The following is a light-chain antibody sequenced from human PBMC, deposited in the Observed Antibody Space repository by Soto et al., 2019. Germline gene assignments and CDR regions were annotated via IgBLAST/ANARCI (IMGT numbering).Light chain of an antibody. CDR3: AAWDVSLRGRV. V-gene: IGLV1-44*01. Sequence: QSVLTQPPSASGTPGQRVTISCSGSNSNIGSNTVSWYQQLPGTAPKSLIYSDNQRPSGVPDRISRSRSGTSASLAISGLQSDDEAEYYCAAWDVSLRGRVFGGGTKLTVL. J-gene: IGLJ2*01. CDR2: SDN. CDR1: NSNIGSNT.